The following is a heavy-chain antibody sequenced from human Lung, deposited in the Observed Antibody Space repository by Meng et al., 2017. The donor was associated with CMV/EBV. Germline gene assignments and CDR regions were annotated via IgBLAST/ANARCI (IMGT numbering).Heavy chain of an antibody. D-gene: IGHD2/OR15-2a*01. V-gene: IGHV4-31*03. Sequence: SXTXSLXCTVSGGSISSGGYYWSWIRQHPGKGLEWIGYIYSSGSTYYNPSLKSRVTISVDTSKNQFSLKLSSVTAADTAVYYCARDRNRYYFDYWGQGSLVTVSS. CDR3: ARDRNRYYFDY. CDR1: GGSISSGGYY. CDR2: IYSSGST. J-gene: IGHJ4*02.